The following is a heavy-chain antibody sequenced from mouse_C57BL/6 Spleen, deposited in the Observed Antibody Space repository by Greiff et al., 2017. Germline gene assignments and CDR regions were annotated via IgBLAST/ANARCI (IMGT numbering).Heavy chain of an antibody. J-gene: IGHJ3*01. V-gene: IGHV1-15*01. D-gene: IGHD1-1*02. CDR1: GYTFTDYE. CDR3: TRWGGNPFAY. Sequence: VQLQQSGAELVRPGASVTLSCKASGYTFTDYEMHWVKQTPVHGLEWIGAIDPETGGTAYNQKFKGKAILTADKSSSTAYMELRSLTSEDSAVYYCTRWGGNPFAYWGQGTLVTVSA. CDR2: IDPETGGT.